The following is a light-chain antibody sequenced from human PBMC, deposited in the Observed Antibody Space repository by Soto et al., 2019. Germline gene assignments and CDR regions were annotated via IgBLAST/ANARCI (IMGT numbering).Light chain of an antibody. Sequence: QSALTQPASVSGSPGQSITISCTGTSSDVGGYNYVSWYQQHPDKAPKPMIYDVSNRPSGVSNRFSGSKSGNTASLTISGLQAEDEADYYCSSFTSSTTPVFGGGTQLTVL. CDR3: SSFTSSTTPV. J-gene: IGLJ2*01. V-gene: IGLV2-14*01. CDR1: SSDVGGYNY. CDR2: DVS.